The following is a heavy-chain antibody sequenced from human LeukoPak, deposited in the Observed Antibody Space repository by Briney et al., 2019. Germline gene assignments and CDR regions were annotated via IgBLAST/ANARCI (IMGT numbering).Heavy chain of an antibody. Sequence: PSETLSLNCTVSGGSISSYYWSWIRQPPGKGLEWIGYIYYSGSTNYNPSLKSRVTISVDTSKNQFSLKLSSVTAADTAMYYCARGKVANYYGWSQGTLVTVSS. J-gene: IGHJ4*02. D-gene: IGHD4/OR15-4a*01. V-gene: IGHV4-59*01. CDR1: GGSISSYY. CDR3: ARGKVANYYG. CDR2: IYYSGST.